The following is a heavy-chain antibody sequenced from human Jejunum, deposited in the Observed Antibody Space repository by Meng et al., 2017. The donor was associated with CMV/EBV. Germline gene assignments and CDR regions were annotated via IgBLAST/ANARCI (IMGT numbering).Heavy chain of an antibody. CDR2: VYYSGST. CDR3: ARDPTPDGSDY. Sequence: QLEESGPGLVKPSETLSLTCTMSGSSISDSSYSWGWIRQPPGKGLEWIGSVYYSGSTYYNPSLESRVTISVDTSKNQFSLKLTSVTAADTATYYCARDPTPDGSDYWGRGTLVTVSS. D-gene: IGHD3-10*01. J-gene: IGHJ4*02. V-gene: IGHV4-39*07. CDR1: GSSISDSSYS.